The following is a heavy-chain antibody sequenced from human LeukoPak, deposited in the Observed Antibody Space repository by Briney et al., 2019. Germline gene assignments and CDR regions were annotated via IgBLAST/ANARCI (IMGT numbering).Heavy chain of an antibody. J-gene: IGHJ4*02. V-gene: IGHV1-46*01. D-gene: IGHD2-15*01. CDR1: GYTFSTYY. CDR3: ARGFCSGGSCYSYDY. CDR2: IVPSGGST. Sequence: ASVKASFKASGYTFSTYYMHWVRQAPGQGLEWMGVIVPSGGSTNYARKFQGRVTMTSDTSTSTVYMELSSLRSEDTAVYYCARGFCSGGSCYSYDYWGQGTLVTVSS.